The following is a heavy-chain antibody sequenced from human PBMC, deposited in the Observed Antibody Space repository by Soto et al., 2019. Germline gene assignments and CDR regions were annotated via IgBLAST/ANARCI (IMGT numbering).Heavy chain of an antibody. V-gene: IGHV3-21*01. CDR1: GFAFNNYG. CDR2: ISKSDYT. J-gene: IGHJ4*02. Sequence: GGSLRLSCTVSGFAFNNYGINWVRQAPGKGLEWVSSISKSDYTYYSDSVKGRFAISRDNAKSSVSLQMNTLRVEDTAVYYCAREDSIIIPAVSDFWGQGTLVTSPQ. D-gene: IGHD2-2*01. CDR3: AREDSIIIPAVSDF.